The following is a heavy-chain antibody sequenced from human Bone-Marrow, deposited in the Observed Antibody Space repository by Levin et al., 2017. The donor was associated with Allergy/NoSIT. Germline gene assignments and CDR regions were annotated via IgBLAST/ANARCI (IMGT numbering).Heavy chain of an antibody. D-gene: IGHD2-15*01. J-gene: IGHJ4*02. CDR1: GGTFSSYA. CDR2: IIPIFGTA. V-gene: IGHV1-69*13. CDR3: ARFSPYCSGGSCYRFDY. Sequence: SVKVSCKASGGTFSSYAISWVRQAPGQGLEWMGGIIPIFGTANYAQKFQGRVTITADESTSTAYMELSSLRSEDTAVYYCARFSPYCSGGSCYRFDYWGQGTLVTVSS.